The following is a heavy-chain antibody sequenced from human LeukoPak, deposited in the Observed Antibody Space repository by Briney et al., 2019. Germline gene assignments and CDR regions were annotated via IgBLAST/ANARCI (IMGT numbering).Heavy chain of an antibody. CDR1: GYTFTSYA. CDR3: ARKDYDILTGYYWYGAFDI. J-gene: IGHJ3*02. D-gene: IGHD3-9*01. CDR2: INAGNGNT. V-gene: IGHV1-3*01. Sequence: ASVKVSCKASGYTFTSYAMHWVRQAPGQRLEWMGWINAGNGNTKYSQKFQGRVTITRDTSASTAYMELSCLRSEDTAVYYCARKDYDILTGYYWYGAFDIWGQGTMVTVSS.